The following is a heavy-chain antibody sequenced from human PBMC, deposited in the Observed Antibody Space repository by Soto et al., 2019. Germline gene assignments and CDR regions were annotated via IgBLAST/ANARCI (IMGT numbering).Heavy chain of an antibody. V-gene: IGHV5-10-1*01. CDR2: IDPSDSYT. J-gene: IGHJ5*02. CDR1: EYSFSIYW. D-gene: IGHD4-17*01. Sequence: PGESLKISCKGSEYSFSIYWINWVRQMPGKGLEWMGRIDPSDSYTNYGPSFQGLVTISADKSISTAYLQWNSLKASNTAMYYCATPDDYGDYGVSWGQGTLVTVSS. CDR3: ATPDDYGDYGVS.